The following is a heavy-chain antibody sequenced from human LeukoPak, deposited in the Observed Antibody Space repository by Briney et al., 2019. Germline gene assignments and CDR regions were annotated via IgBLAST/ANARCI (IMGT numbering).Heavy chain of an antibody. J-gene: IGHJ4*02. CDR2: FSRSSSYT. CDR3: ARSYCSSASCYGEGLFDS. V-gene: IGHV3-11*06. Sequence: GGSLRLSCAASGFTFSDYYMSWLRQAPGKGLEWLSYFSRSSSYTNYADSVKGRFTISRDNARNSLYLKMNSLRAEDTAVYYCARSYCSSASCYGEGLFDSWGQGTLVTVSS. CDR1: GFTFSDYY. D-gene: IGHD2-2*01.